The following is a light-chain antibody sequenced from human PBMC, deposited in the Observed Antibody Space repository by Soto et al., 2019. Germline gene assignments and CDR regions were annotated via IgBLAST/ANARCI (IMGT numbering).Light chain of an antibody. CDR1: QSVSSY. V-gene: IGKV3-11*01. CDR2: DAS. CDR3: QQRSNWPRYT. Sequence: EIVLTQSPATLSLSPGERATLSCRASQSVSSYLAWYQQKPGQAPRLLIYDASNRATGIPARFRGSGSGTDFTLTISSLEPEEFAVYYCQQRSNWPRYTFGQGTKLEIK. J-gene: IGKJ2*01.